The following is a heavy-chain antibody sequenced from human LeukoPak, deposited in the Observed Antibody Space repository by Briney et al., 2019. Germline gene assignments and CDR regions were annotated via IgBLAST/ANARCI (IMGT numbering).Heavy chain of an antibody. CDR2: IYYSGST. CDR3: ARARSSSWYGGKGYMDV. J-gene: IGHJ6*03. D-gene: IGHD6-13*01. CDR1: GGSISSSSYY. V-gene: IGHV4-39*07. Sequence: SETLSLTCTVSGGSISSSSYYWGWIRQPPGKGLEWIGSIYYSGSTYYNPSLKSRVTISVDTSKNQFSLKLSSVTAADTAVYYCARARSSSWYGGKGYMDVWGKGTTVTVSS.